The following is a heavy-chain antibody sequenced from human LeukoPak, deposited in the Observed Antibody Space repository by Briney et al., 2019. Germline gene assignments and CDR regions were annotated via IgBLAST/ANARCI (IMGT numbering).Heavy chain of an antibody. Sequence: SVKVSCKASGGTFSDYALNWVRQAPGQGLEWMGVFIPILGTANSTQKFQDRVTITADISTSTAYMELSSLRSEDTAVYYCARYEIPAAIEAHNWFDPWGQGTLVTVSS. CDR2: FIPILGTA. CDR1: GGTFSDYA. J-gene: IGHJ5*02. CDR3: ARYEIPAAIEAHNWFDP. D-gene: IGHD2-2*01. V-gene: IGHV1-69*10.